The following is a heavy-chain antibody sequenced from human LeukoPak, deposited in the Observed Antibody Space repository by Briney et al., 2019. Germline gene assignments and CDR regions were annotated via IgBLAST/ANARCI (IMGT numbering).Heavy chain of an antibody. J-gene: IGHJ4*02. V-gene: IGHV3-23*01. CDR2: ISSSGGST. Sequence: PGGSLRLSCAASGFTFSSYAMSWVRQAPGKGLEWVSAISSSGGSTYDADSVKGRFTISRDNSKNTLYLQMNSLRAEDTAVYYCARDYLRSRITMIVVVITPTYWGQGTLVTVSS. CDR3: ARDYLRSRITMIVVVITPTY. D-gene: IGHD3-22*01. CDR1: GFTFSSYA.